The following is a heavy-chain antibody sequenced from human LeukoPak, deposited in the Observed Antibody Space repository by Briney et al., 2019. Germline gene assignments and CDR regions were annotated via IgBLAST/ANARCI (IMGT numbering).Heavy chain of an antibody. CDR3: ARSYVIVGATGGGDY. D-gene: IGHD1-26*01. Sequence: ASVKVSCKASGYTFTSYGISWVRQAPGQGLEWMGWISAYNGNTNYAQKLQGRVTMTTDTSTSTAYIELRSLRSDDTAVYYCARSYVIVGATGGGDYWGQGTLVTVSS. CDR2: ISAYNGNT. CDR1: GYTFTSYG. J-gene: IGHJ4*02. V-gene: IGHV1-18*01.